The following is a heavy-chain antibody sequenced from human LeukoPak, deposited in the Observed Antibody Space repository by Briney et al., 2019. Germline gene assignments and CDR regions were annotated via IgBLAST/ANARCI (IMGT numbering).Heavy chain of an antibody. CDR3: ARDREGYSSSWYLWDY. V-gene: IGHV1-2*02. J-gene: IGHJ4*02. D-gene: IGHD6-13*01. Sequence: ASVKVSCKASGYTFTGYYMHWVRQAPGQGLKWMGWINPNSGGTNYAQKFQGRVTMTRDTSISTAYMELSRLRSDDTAVYYCARDREGYSSSWYLWDYWGQGTLVTVSS. CDR1: GYTFTGYY. CDR2: INPNSGGT.